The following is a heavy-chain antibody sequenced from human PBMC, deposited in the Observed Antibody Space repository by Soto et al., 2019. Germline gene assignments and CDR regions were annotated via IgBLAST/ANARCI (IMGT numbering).Heavy chain of an antibody. J-gene: IGHJ6*02. CDR1: GYSFTSYW. D-gene: IGHD5-12*01. CDR2: IYPGDSDT. Sequence: PGESLKISCKGSGYSFTSYWIGWVRQMPGKGLEWMGIIYPGDSDTRYGPSFQGQVTISADKSISTAYLQWSSLKASDTAMYYCARSRGDGYNHYYYYFGMDVWGQGTTVTVSS. CDR3: ARSRGDGYNHYYYYFGMDV. V-gene: IGHV5-51*01.